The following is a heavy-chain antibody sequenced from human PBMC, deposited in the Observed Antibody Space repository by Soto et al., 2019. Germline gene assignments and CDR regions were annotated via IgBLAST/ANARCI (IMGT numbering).Heavy chain of an antibody. V-gene: IGHV1-8*01. Sequence: GTSVEVSCKASGYTFTSYDINWVRQETGQGLEWMGWINPNSGNTGYAQKFQGRVTMTRNTSISTAYMELSSLRSEDTAVYYCARASTTINYYYYGMDVWGQGTTVTVS. CDR3: ARASTTINYYYYGMDV. CDR1: GYTFTSYD. J-gene: IGHJ6*02. D-gene: IGHD5-12*01. CDR2: INPNSGNT.